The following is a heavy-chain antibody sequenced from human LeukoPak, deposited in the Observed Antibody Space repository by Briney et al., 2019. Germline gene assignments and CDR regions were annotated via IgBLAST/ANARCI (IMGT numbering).Heavy chain of an antibody. J-gene: IGHJ4*02. Sequence: GGSLRLSCAASGFTFSSYGMHWVRQAPGKGLEWVAVIWYDGSNKYYADSVKGRFTISRDNSKNTLYPQMDSLRAEDTAVYYCARGVYYFDYWGQGTLVTVSS. V-gene: IGHV3-33*01. CDR2: IWYDGSNK. CDR3: ARGVYYFDY. CDR1: GFTFSSYG.